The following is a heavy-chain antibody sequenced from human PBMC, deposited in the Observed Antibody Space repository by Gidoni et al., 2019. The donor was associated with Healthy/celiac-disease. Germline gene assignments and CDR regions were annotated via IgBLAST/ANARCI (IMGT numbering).Heavy chain of an antibody. J-gene: IGHJ4*02. Sequence: QVQLQQWGEGLLKPSETLSLTCAVYGGSFSGYYWSWIRQPPWKGLEWIGEINHSGSTHYNPSLKTRVTISVDTSKHQFSLKLSSVAAAAPALYYCARVLRPLAYFDYWGQGTLVTLSS. CDR2: INHSGST. CDR1: GGSFSGYY. V-gene: IGHV4-34*01. D-gene: IGHD3-16*01. CDR3: ARVLRPLAYFDY.